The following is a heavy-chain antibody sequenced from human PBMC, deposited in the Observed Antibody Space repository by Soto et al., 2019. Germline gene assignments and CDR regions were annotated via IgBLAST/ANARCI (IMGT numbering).Heavy chain of an antibody. CDR1: GGSISSSSYY. J-gene: IGHJ4*02. Sequence: PSETLSLTCTVSGGSISSSSYYWGWIRQPPGKGLEWIGSIYYSGSTYYNPSLKSRVTISVDTSKNQFSLKLSSVTAADTAVYYCARGLGYCSGGSCRKDFDYWGQGTLVTVSS. CDR2: IYYSGST. CDR3: ARGLGYCSGGSCRKDFDY. D-gene: IGHD2-15*01. V-gene: IGHV4-39*01.